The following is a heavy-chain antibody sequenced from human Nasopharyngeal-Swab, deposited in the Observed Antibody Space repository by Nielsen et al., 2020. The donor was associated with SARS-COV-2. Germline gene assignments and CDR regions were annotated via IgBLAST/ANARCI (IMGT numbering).Heavy chain of an antibody. D-gene: IGHD1-1*01. CDR2: INPRGGT. J-gene: IGHJ6*02. CDR3: ARGRRERAPRYYYYGMDV. Sequence: SETLSLTCAVYGGAFGGFYWSWIRQSPGEGLEWIGEINPRGGTDYNPSLKSRVSMSVDTSKNQVFLNLKAVTAADTGLYYCARGRRERAPRYYYYGMDVWGQGTTVSVS. CDR1: GGAFGGFY. V-gene: IGHV4-34*01.